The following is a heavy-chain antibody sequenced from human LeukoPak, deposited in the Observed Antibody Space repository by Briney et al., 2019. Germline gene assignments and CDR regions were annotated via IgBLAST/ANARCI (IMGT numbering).Heavy chain of an antibody. CDR3: ARGTSYYASGSYPDFDY. V-gene: IGHV1-8*03. Sequence: GASVKVSCKASGYTFANYEIHWVRQATGQGLEWMAWVNPNSGNTKYAQKFQGRVTVTRNTFISTAYMELGSLGFEDTAVYYCARGTSYYASGSYPDFDYWGQGTLVTVSS. J-gene: IGHJ4*02. CDR2: VNPNSGNT. D-gene: IGHD3-10*01. CDR1: GYTFANYE.